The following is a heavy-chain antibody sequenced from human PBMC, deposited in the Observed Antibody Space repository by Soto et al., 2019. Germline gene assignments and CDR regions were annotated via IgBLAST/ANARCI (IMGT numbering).Heavy chain of an antibody. J-gene: IGHJ6*02. CDR1: GFTFSSYA. D-gene: IGHD6-13*01. CDR2: ISGSGGST. V-gene: IGHV3-23*01. CDR3: AKDLASSSWYFNYFYYYGMDV. Sequence: GGSLRLSCAASGFTFSSYAMSWVRQAPGKGLEWVSAISGSGGSTYYADSVKGRFTISRDNSKNTLYLQMNSLRAEDTAVYYCAKDLASSSWYFNYFYYYGMDVWGQGTTVTVSS.